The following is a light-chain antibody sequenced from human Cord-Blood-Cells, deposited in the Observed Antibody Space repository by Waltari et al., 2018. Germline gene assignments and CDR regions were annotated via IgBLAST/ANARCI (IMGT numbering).Light chain of an antibody. J-gene: IGLJ2*01. V-gene: IGLV2-14*01. CDR1: SSDAGGYNH. CDR2: DVS. Sequence: QPALTQPASVSGSPGQAITISCTGTSSDAGGYNHVSWYQQHPGKAPKLMIYDVSNRPSGVSNRFSGLQAEDEADYYCSSYTSSSTLVVFGGGTKLTVL. CDR3: SSYTSSSTLVV.